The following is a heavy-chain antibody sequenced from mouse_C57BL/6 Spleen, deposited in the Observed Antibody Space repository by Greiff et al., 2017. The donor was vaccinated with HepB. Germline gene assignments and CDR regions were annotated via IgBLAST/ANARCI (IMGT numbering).Heavy chain of an antibody. V-gene: IGHV1-81*01. CDR3: AKDDYDGFAY. Sequence: QVQLQQPGAELARPGASVKLSCKASGYTFTSYGISWVKQRTGQGLEWIGEIYPRSGNTYYNEKFKGKATLTADKSSSTAYMELRSLTSEDSAVYFCAKDDYDGFAYWGQGTLVTVSA. CDR2: IYPRSGNT. CDR1: GYTFTSYG. J-gene: IGHJ3*01. D-gene: IGHD2-4*01.